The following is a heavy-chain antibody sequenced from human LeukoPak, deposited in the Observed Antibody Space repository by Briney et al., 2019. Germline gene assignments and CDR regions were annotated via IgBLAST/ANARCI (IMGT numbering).Heavy chain of an antibody. V-gene: IGHV4-34*01. J-gene: IGHJ4*02. Sequence: PSETLSLTCAVYGGSFSGYYWSWIRQPPGKGLEWIGEINHRGSTNYNPSLKSRVTISVDTSKNQFTLKLSSVTAADTAVYYCARGFRSTVVDYWGQGTLVTVSS. D-gene: IGHD4-23*01. CDR3: ARGFRSTVVDY. CDR2: INHRGST. CDR1: GGSFSGYY.